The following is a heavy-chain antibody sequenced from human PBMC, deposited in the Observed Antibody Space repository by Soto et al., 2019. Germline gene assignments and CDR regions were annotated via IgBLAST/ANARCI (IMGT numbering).Heavy chain of an antibody. Sequence: SLRLSCAASGFTFRSYAMHWLRQAPGKGLEWVAVISYDGSNKYYADSVKGRFTISRDNSKNTLYLQMNSLRAEDTAVYYCARERHSGTYYYRMDVWGQGTTVTVYS. D-gene: IGHD1-26*01. CDR1: GFTFRSYA. CDR2: ISYDGSNK. V-gene: IGHV3-30-3*01. J-gene: IGHJ6*02. CDR3: ARERHSGTYYYRMDV.